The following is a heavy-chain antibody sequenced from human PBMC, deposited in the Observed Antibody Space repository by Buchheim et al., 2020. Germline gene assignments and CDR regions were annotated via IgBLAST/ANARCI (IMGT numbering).Heavy chain of an antibody. CDR3: ARIYCSSTNCYERGIDY. D-gene: IGHD2-2*01. J-gene: IGHJ4*02. V-gene: IGHV4-34*01. Sequence: QVQLQQWGAGLLKPSETLSLTCAVYVESFSTSYWSWIRQPSGKGLEWIGEINHSGSTNYNPSLKSRVTMSVDTTKKQFSLKLSSVTAADTAVYYCARIYCSSTNCYERGIDYWGQGTL. CDR2: INHSGST. CDR1: VESFSTSY.